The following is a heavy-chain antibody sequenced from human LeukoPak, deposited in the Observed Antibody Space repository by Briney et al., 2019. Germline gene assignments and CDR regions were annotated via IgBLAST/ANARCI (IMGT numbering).Heavy chain of an antibody. CDR3: ARDSVLRFLEWSRSFDP. V-gene: IGHV3-9*01. Sequence: GGSLRLSCAASGFTFDDYAMHWVRHALGKGLEWVSGISWNSGSIGYADSVKGRFTISRDNAKNSLYLQMNSLRAEDTAVYYCARDSVLRFLEWSRSFDPWGQGTLVTVSS. CDR1: GFTFDDYA. CDR2: ISWNSGSI. D-gene: IGHD3-3*01. J-gene: IGHJ5*02.